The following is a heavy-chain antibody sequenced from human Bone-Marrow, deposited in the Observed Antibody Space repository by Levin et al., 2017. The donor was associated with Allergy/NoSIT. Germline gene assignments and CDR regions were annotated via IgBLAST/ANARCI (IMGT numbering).Heavy chain of an antibody. Sequence: AGGSLRLSCAASGFTFSSYSMNWVRQAPGKGLEWVSSISGSSTYIYYADSVKGRFTISRDNRKNSLYLQMNSLRAEDTAVYYCARGSISAYDGTFWGQGTLVTVSS. CDR2: ISGSSTYI. V-gene: IGHV3-21*01. CDR3: ARGSISAYDGTF. J-gene: IGHJ4*02. D-gene: IGHD5-12*01. CDR1: GFTFSSYS.